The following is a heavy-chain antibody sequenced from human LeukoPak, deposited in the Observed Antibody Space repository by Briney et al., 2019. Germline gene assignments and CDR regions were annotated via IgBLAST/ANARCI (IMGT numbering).Heavy chain of an antibody. CDR2: IYHSGST. V-gene: IGHV4-39*01. CDR3: ARGVYGDYGFDY. D-gene: IGHD4-17*01. J-gene: IGHJ4*02. Sequence: PSETLSLTCTVSGGSISSSSYYWGWIRQPPGKGLEWIGSIYHSGSTYYNPSLKSRVTISVDTSKNQFSLKLSSVTAADTAVYYCARGVYGDYGFDYWGQGTLVTVSS. CDR1: GGSISSSSYY.